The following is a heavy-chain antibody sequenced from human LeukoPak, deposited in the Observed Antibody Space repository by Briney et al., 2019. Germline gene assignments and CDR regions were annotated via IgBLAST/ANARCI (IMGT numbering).Heavy chain of an antibody. J-gene: IGHJ4*02. D-gene: IGHD3-22*01. CDR1: GFIFPEYG. V-gene: IGHV3-20*04. CDR3: ARLDSSGYYYSSGSFDY. CDR2: INWNGGRT. Sequence: GGSLRLSCAASGFIFPEYGMTWVRQAPGKGLEWVSGINWNGGRTGYADSVRGRFTISRDNAKNSLYLQMNTLRAEDTALYYCARLDSSGYYYSSGSFDYWGQGTLVTVSS.